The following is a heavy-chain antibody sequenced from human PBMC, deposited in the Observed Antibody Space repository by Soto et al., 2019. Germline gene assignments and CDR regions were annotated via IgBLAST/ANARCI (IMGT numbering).Heavy chain of an antibody. CDR2: ISGSGGST. CDR1: GFTFSSYA. D-gene: IGHD2-2*01. Sequence: SVGSLRLSCAASGFTFSSYAMSWVRQAPGKGLEWVSAISGSGGSTYYADSVKGRFTISRDNSKNTLYLQMNSLRAEDTAVYYCAKDIRVPAARQFDYWGQGTLVTVSS. CDR3: AKDIRVPAARQFDY. V-gene: IGHV3-23*01. J-gene: IGHJ4*02.